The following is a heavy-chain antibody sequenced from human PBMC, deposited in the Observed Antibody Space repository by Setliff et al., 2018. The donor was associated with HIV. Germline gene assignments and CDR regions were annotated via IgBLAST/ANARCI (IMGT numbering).Heavy chain of an antibody. J-gene: IGHJ5*02. V-gene: IGHV3-49*04. D-gene: IGHD1-20*01. CDR2: IRSKASGGTT. CDR1: GFTFGDYA. CDR3: TRGGYNWNPNWFDP. Sequence: PGGSLRLSCTASGFTFGDYAMSWVRQAPGKGLEWVGFIRSKASGGTTEYAASVNGRFTISRDDSKSIAYLQMNSLKTEDTAMYYCTRGGYNWNPNWFDPWGQGTLVTVSS.